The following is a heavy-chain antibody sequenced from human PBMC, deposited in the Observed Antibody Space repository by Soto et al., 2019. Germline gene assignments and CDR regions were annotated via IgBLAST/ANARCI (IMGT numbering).Heavy chain of an antibody. Sequence: LSLTCTVSGASISGFYWSWIRKSAGKGLEWIGRIYATGTTDYNPSLKSRVMMSVDTSKKQFSLKLGSVTAADTAVYYCVRDGTKTLRDWFDPWGQGISVTVSS. J-gene: IGHJ5*02. V-gene: IGHV4-4*07. CDR2: IYATGTT. CDR1: GASISGFY. D-gene: IGHD1-1*01. CDR3: VRDGTKTLRDWFDP.